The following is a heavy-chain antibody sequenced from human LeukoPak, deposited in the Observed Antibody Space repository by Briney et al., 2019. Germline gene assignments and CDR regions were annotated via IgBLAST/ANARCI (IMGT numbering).Heavy chain of an antibody. V-gene: IGHV4-34*01. CDR3: ARFRGGPAKDSPFGVVIPKYYFDY. Sequence: SETLSLTCAVYGGSFSGYYWSWIRQPPGKGLEWIGEINHSGSTNYNPSLKSRVTISVDTSKNQFSLKLSSVTAADTALYSCARFRGGPAKDSPFGVVIPKYYFDYWGQGTLVTVSS. D-gene: IGHD3-3*01. CDR1: GGSFSGYY. J-gene: IGHJ4*02. CDR2: INHSGST.